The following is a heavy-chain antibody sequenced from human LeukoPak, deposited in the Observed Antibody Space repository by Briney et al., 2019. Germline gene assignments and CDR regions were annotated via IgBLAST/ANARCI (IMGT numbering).Heavy chain of an antibody. J-gene: IGHJ4*01. CDR1: GFTFSSYW. Sequence: GGSLRLSCTASGFTFSSYWMTWFRQAPGKGLEWVASLNQDGSQKYYVDSVKGRFTISRDGSKKSLYLQMDSLRVEDTAVYFCARSVDYWGQESWSPSPQ. CDR3: ARSVDY. V-gene: IGHV3-7*01. CDR2: LNQDGSQK.